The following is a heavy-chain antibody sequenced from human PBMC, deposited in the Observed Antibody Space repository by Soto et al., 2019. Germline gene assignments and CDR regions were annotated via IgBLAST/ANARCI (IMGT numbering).Heavy chain of an antibody. V-gene: IGHV3-7*05. CDR2: IKEDGSEK. D-gene: IGHD3-10*01. J-gene: IGHJ4*02. CDR3: ARDYNREFDY. CDR1: GITFSDYW. Sequence: EVQLVESGGGLVQPGVSLRLSCAASGITFSDYWMSWVRQAPGKGLEWVDNIKEDGSEKYYVDSVKGRFTISRDNAKNSLYMQMNSLRAEDTAVYYCARDYNREFDYWGQGTPVTVPS.